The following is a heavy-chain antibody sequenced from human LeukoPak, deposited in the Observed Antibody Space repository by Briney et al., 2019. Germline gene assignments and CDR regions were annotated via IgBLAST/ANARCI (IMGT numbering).Heavy chain of an antibody. D-gene: IGHD2-2*01. CDR3: ARRYCSTCPTGHAFDL. CDR1: GFNVNSYY. CDR2: LSSGDNT. Sequence: GGSLRLSCAASGFNVNSYYMSWVRQAPGRGLEWVSALSSGDNTHYADSMNGRFTISRDNSKNTLYLQLNSLRAEDTAVYYCARRYCSTCPTGHAFDLWGQGTMVTVSS. J-gene: IGHJ3*01. V-gene: IGHV3-53*01.